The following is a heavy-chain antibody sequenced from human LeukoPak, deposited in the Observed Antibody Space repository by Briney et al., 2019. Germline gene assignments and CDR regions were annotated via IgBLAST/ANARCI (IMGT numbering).Heavy chain of an antibody. CDR3: ASANYYYYYYMDV. J-gene: IGHJ6*03. V-gene: IGHV4-61*02. CDR1: GGSISSGSYY. CDR2: IYTSGST. Sequence: SETLSLTCTVSGGSISSGSYYWSWIRQPTGKGLEWIGRIYTSGSTNYNPSLKSRVTISVDTSKNQFSLKLSSVTAADTAVYYCASANYYYYYYMDVWGKGATVTVSS.